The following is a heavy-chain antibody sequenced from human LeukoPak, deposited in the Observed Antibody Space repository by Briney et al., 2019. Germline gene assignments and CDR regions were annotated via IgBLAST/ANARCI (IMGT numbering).Heavy chain of an antibody. J-gene: IGHJ6*03. D-gene: IGHD1-26*01. CDR3: ARDGYSGSYYRLYYFFMDV. V-gene: IGHV3-74*01. CDR1: GFSFSNYW. CDR2: INSDGSST. Sequence: GGSLRLSCAASGFSFSNYWMHWVRQAPGKGLVWVSRINSDGSSTTYADSVKGRFTISRDNSENTLYLQMNSLRGEDTAVYYCARDGYSGSYYRLYYFFMDVWGKGTTVTVSS.